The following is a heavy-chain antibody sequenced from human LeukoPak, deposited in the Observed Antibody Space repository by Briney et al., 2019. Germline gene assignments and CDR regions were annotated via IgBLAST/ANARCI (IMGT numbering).Heavy chain of an antibody. Sequence: GGSLRLSCAASGFTVSSTYMSWVRQAPGKGLEWVSFIYSGGTTDYADSVKGRFTISRDNSKNTLYLQMNSLRAEDTAVYYCAKDLGGGSGCYDLWGRGTLVTVSS. V-gene: IGHV3-53*01. CDR1: GFTVSSTY. CDR2: IYSGGTT. CDR3: AKDLGGGSGCYDL. J-gene: IGHJ2*01. D-gene: IGHD6-19*01.